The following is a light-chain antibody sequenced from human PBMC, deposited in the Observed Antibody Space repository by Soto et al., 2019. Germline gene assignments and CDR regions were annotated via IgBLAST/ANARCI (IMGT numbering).Light chain of an antibody. CDR3: QSYDSSLSGSNWV. Sequence: SYELTQPPSVSVAPGQAARISCGGDNIGSKVVHWFQQKPGQAPLLVVYDDRARPSGIPERFSGSNSGNTATLTISGAEAGDEADYYCQSYDSSLSGSNWVFGGGTKVTVL. CDR2: DDR. V-gene: IGLV3-21*02. CDR1: NIGSKV. J-gene: IGLJ3*02.